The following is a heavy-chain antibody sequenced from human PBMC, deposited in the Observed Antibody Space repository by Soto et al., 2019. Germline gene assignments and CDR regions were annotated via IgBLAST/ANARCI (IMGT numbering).Heavy chain of an antibody. D-gene: IGHD4-17*01. CDR3: ARGVTVTTFSPHYYYMDV. CDR1: GYTFTSYD. V-gene: IGHV1-8*01. CDR2: MNPNSGNT. Sequence: GASVKVSCKASGYTFTSYDINWVRQATGQGLEWMGWMNPNSGNTGYAQKFQGRVTMTRNTSISTAYMELSSLRSEDTAVYYCARGVTVTTFSPHYYYMDVWGKGTTVTVSS. J-gene: IGHJ6*03.